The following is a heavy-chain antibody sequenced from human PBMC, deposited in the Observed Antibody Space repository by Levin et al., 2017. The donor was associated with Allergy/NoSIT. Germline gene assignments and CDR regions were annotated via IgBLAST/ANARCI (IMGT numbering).Heavy chain of an antibody. CDR1: GFTFSSYA. Sequence: PGGSLRLSCAASGFTFSSYAMSWVRQAPGKGLEWVSAISGSGGSTYYADSVKGRFTISRDNTKNTLYLQMNSLRAEVTAVYYCAKDRIAECGDYGYWGQGTLVTVSS. V-gene: IGHV3-23*01. CDR2: ISGSGGST. CDR3: AKDRIAECGDYGY. J-gene: IGHJ4*02. D-gene: IGHD4-17*01.